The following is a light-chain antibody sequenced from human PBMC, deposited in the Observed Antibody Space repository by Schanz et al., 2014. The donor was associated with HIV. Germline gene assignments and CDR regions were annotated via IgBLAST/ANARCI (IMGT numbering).Light chain of an antibody. CDR1: SGHSSYA. CDR3: QTWGTGIRV. Sequence: QLVLTQSPSASASLGASVKLTCTLSSGHSSYAIAWHQQQPEKGPRYLMNLNSDGSHRKGDGIPDRFSGSSSGAERYLTXXXXXSEDEADYYCQTWGTGIRVFGGGTKLTVL. J-gene: IGLJ3*02. CDR2: LNSDGSH. V-gene: IGLV4-69*01.